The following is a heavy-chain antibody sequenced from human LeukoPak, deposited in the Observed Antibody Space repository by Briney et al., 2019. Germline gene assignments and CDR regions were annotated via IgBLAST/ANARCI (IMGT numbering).Heavy chain of an antibody. Sequence: GESLKISCKGSGYSFTNYWINWVRQMPGKGMGRRGKIDPSASYTNSSPSYTGHVTFSADKSISTASLQWSSMMASETAMYFCARAYSSSRIDYWGEGTVVTVYS. J-gene: IGHJ4*01. CDR2: IDPSASYT. CDR1: GYSFTNYW. CDR3: ARAYSSSRIDY. V-gene: IGHV5-10-1*01. D-gene: IGHD6-6*01.